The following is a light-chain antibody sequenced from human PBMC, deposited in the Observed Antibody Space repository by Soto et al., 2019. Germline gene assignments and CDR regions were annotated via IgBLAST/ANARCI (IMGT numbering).Light chain of an antibody. Sequence: DIQMTQSPSSLSASVGDRISITCRASQSISKYLHWYQQKPGKAPKLLIYAASTLQSGVPSRFSGSESWTSFTHKTSSIQTEDIGTYYCQHSYNFKITLGPGTKVDIK. V-gene: IGKV1-39*01. CDR1: QSISKY. J-gene: IGKJ3*01. CDR3: QHSYNFKIT. CDR2: AAS.